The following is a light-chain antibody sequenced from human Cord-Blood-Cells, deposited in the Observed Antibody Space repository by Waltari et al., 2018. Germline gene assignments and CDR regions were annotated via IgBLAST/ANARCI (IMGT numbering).Light chain of an antibody. CDR1: SSDVGGYNY. CDR2: VVS. CDR3: SSYTSSSTLEV. J-gene: IGLJ3*02. Sequence: QSALTQPASVSGSPGQSITISCTGTSSDVGGYNYVPWYQQHPGKPPKLMIYVVSNRPSGVSTRFSGSKSGNTASLTISGLQAEDEADYYCSSYTSSSTLEVFGGGTKLTVL. V-gene: IGLV2-14*01.